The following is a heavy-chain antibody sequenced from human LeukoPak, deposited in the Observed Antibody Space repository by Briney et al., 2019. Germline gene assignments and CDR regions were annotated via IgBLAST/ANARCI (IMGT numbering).Heavy chain of an antibody. CDR2: ISGSGGST. V-gene: IGHV3-23*01. CDR3: ARDHDFWSGGGY. CDR1: GFTFSSYA. J-gene: IGHJ4*02. D-gene: IGHD3-3*01. Sequence: PGGSLRLSCAASGFTFSSYAMSWVRQAPGKGLEWVSAISGSGGSTYYADSVKGRFTISRDNSKNTLYLQMNSLRAEDTAVYYCARDHDFWSGGGYWGQGTLVTVSS.